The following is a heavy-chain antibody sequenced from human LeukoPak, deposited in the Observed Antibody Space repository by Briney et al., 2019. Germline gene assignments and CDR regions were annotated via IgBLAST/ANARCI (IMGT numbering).Heavy chain of an antibody. CDR2: INPSGGST. CDR1: GYTFTGYY. J-gene: IGHJ4*02. Sequence: GASVKVSCKASGYTFTGYYMHWVRQAPGQGLEWMGWINPSGGSTSYAQKFQGRVTMTRDTSTSTVYMELSSLRSEDTAVYYCARASHSLSYYDYVWGSPFDYWGQGTLVTVSS. CDR3: ARASHSLSYYDYVWGSPFDY. D-gene: IGHD3-16*01. V-gene: IGHV1-46*01.